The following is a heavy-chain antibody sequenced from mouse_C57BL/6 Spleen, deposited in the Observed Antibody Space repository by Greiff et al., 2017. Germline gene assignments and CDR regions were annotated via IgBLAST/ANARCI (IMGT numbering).Heavy chain of an antibody. D-gene: IGHD2-3*01. J-gene: IGHJ1*03. CDR2: ISNGGGST. V-gene: IGHV5-12*01. CDR3: ARQDGYYWYFDV. Sequence: EVQVVESGGGLVQPGGSLKLSCAASGFTFSDYYMYWVRQTPEKRLEWVAYISNGGGSTYYPDTVKGRFTISRDNAKNTLYLQMSRLKAEDTAMXYCARQDGYYWYFDVWGTGTTVTVSS. CDR1: GFTFSDYY.